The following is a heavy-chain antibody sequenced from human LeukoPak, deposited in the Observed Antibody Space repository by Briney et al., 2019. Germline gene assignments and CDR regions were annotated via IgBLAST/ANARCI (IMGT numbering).Heavy chain of an antibody. CDR3: ARRYSSSWYTLFDY. CDR2: IYTSGST. D-gene: IGHD6-13*01. Sequence: SETLSLTCTVSGGSISSYYWSWIRQPAGKGLEWIGRIYTSGSTNYNPSLKSRVTMSVDTSKNQFSLKLSSVTAADTAVYYCARRYSSSWYTLFDYWGQGTLVTVSS. J-gene: IGHJ4*02. V-gene: IGHV4-4*07. CDR1: GGSISSYY.